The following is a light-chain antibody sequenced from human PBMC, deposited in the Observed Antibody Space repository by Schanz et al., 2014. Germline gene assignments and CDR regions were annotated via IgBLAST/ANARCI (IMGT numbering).Light chain of an antibody. V-gene: IGKV3-15*01. CDR3: QQYDNWPPWT. J-gene: IGKJ1*01. CDR1: QSVGRK. Sequence: EIVMTQSPATVSVSPGERATLSCRASQSVGRKIAWYQQKPGQAPRLLIYAASTRAAGIPARFSGSGSGTEFTLTISSLQSEDFAVYFCQQYDNWPPWTFGQGTKVEIK. CDR2: AAS.